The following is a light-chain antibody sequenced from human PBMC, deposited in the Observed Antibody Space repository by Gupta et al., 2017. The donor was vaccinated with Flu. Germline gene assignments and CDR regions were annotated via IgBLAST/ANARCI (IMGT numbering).Light chain of an antibody. J-gene: IGKJ1*01. Sequence: DLVVTQSPAPLLVSLAGRATFNCKTSQRVLHSTDSCNYLAWYQQKPGQSPKLLIHLASTRDSGVPDRFSGSGSGTDFTLAISSLEAEDVAVYYCLQYQSTPRTFGQGTKVEIK. V-gene: IGKV4-1*01. CDR3: LQYQSTPRT. CDR2: LAS. CDR1: QRVLHSTDSCNY.